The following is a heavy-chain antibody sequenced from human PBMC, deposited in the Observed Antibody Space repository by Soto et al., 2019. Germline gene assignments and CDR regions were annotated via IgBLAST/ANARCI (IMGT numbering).Heavy chain of an antibody. Sequence: EVQLVESGGGLVQPGRSLRLSCAASGFTFDDYAMHWVRQAPGKGLEWVSGLSWNSGSIGYADSVKGRFTISRDNAKNSLYLQMNSRRAEDTALYYCATARGGVGSWVGYFDYWGQGTLVTVSS. J-gene: IGHJ4*02. CDR2: LSWNSGSI. D-gene: IGHD1-26*01. CDR3: ATARGGVGSWVGYFDY. V-gene: IGHV3-9*01. CDR1: GFTFDDYA.